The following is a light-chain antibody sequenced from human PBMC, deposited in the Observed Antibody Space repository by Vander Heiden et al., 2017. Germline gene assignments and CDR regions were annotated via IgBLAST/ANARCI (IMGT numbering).Light chain of an antibody. CDR2: DAS. J-gene: IGKJ1*01. Sequence: ELVLTQSPATLSLSPGERATLSCRASQSVSSYLAWYQQKPGQAPRLLIYDASNRATGIPARFSGSGSGTDFTLTISSLEPEDFAVYYCQQRSNATWTFGQGTKVEIK. CDR1: QSVSSY. V-gene: IGKV3-11*01. CDR3: QQRSNATWT.